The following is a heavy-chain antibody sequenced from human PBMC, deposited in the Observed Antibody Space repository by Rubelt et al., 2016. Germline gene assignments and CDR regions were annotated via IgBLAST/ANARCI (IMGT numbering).Heavy chain of an antibody. Sequence: GTTNYTPSLKSRVTISVDTSKIQFSLRLSSVTAADTAVYYCARQIFYYDSSDYYFDYWGHGTLVTVSS. CDR2: GTT. V-gene: IGHV4-59*08. CDR3: ARQIFYYDSSDYYFDY. D-gene: IGHD3-22*01. J-gene: IGHJ4*01.